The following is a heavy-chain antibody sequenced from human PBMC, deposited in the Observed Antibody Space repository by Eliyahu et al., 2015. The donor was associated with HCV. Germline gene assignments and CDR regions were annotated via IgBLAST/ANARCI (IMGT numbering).Heavy chain of an antibody. Sequence: QLQLQESGPGLVKPSETLSLTCTVSGVFISSTSYYWGWIRQPPGKGLEWIGNIYYSGDTYYNPSLKSRVTISVDTSKNQFSLKLRSVTAADTAMYYCARLIPRIREQELRGGMVDYWGQGTLVTVSS. CDR1: GVFISSTSYY. D-gene: IGHD2-15*01. CDR3: ARLIPRIREQELRGGMVDY. CDR2: IYYSGDT. J-gene: IGHJ4*02. V-gene: IGHV4-39*01.